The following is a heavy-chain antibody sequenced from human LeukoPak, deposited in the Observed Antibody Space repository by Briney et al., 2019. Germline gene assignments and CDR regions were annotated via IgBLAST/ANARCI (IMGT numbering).Heavy chain of an antibody. J-gene: IGHJ4*02. CDR3: ARGWLYVNYFDY. V-gene: IGHV4-30-2*01. CDR1: GGSISSGGYS. Sequence: SETLCLTCAVSGGSISSGGYSWNWIRQPPGKGLEWIGYIYHSGSTYYNPSLKSRVTISVDRSKNQFSLKLSSVTAADTAVYYCARGWLYVNYFDYWGQGTLVTVSS. D-gene: IGHD3-22*01. CDR2: IYHSGST.